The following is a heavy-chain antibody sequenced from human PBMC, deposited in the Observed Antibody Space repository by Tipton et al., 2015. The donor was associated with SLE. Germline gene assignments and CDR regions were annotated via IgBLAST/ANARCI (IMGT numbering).Heavy chain of an antibody. CDR3: ARDLGGEQLWFFDY. V-gene: IGHV1-46*03. Sequence: QSGPEVKKPGASVKVSCKASGYTFTSYYMHWVRQAPGQGLEWMGIINPSGGSTSYAQKFQGRVTMTRDRSTSTVYMELSSLRSEATAVYYWARDLGGEQLWFFDYWGQGTLVTVSS. CDR1: GYTFTSYY. J-gene: IGHJ4*02. CDR2: INPSGGST. D-gene: IGHD5-18*01.